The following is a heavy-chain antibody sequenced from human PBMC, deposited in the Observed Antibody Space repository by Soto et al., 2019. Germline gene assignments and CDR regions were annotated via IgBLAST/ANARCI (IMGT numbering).Heavy chain of an antibody. Sequence: SETLSLTCAVYGGSFSGYYWSWIRQPPGKGLEWIGEINHSGSTNYNPSLKSRVTISVDTSKNQFSLKLSSVTAADTAVYYCARHLSSIAARDPGGFDPWGQGTLVTVSS. D-gene: IGHD6-6*01. CDR3: ARHLSSIAARDPGGFDP. CDR1: GGSFSGYY. CDR2: INHSGST. J-gene: IGHJ5*02. V-gene: IGHV4-34*01.